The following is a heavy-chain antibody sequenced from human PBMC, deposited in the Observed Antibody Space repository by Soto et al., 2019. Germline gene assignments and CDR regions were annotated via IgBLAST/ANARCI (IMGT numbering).Heavy chain of an antibody. Sequence: QITLKESGPTLVKPTQTLTLTCTFSGFSLSTSGVGVGWIRQPPGKALEWLALIYWDDDKRYSPSLKSRLTITKDTSKNQVVLTMTNMDPLDTATYYCAHSITMVRANWFDPWGQGTLVTVSS. CDR2: IYWDDDK. D-gene: IGHD3-10*01. J-gene: IGHJ5*02. CDR1: GFSLSTSGVG. CDR3: AHSITMVRANWFDP. V-gene: IGHV2-5*02.